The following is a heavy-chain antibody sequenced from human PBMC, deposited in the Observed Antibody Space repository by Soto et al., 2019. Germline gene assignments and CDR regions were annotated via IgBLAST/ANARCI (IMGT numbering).Heavy chain of an antibody. V-gene: IGHV4-39*01. CDR3: ARYKVGEWLRSGNGFDP. CDR1: GGSISSSSYY. J-gene: IGHJ5*02. CDR2: IYYSGST. Sequence: SETLSLTCTVSGGSISSSSYYWGWIRQPPGKGLEWIGSIYYSGSTYYNPSLKSRVTISVDTSKNQFSLKLSSVSAADTAVYYCARYKVGEWLRSGNGFDPGGQEPRVTVSS. D-gene: IGHD5-12*01.